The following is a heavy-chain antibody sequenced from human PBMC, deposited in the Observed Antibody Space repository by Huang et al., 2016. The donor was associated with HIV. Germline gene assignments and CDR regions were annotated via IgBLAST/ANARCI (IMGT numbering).Heavy chain of an antibody. V-gene: IGHV1-2*02. CDR3: ARTPYSGSHPDY. J-gene: IGHJ4*02. D-gene: IGHD2-15*01. CDR1: GYTFTDYF. Sequence: QVQLVQSGAEVKKPGASVKVSCRTSGYTFTDYFVHWVRQAPGQGLQGMGSINPLSGVTNYAQKFQGRGTMNRDTSIRTVYMELNRLRSDDTALYYCARTPYSGSHPDYWGQGTLVTVSS. CDR2: INPLSGVT.